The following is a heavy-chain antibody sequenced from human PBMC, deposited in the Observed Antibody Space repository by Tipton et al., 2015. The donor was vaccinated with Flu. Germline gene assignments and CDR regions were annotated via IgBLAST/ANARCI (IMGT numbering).Heavy chain of an antibody. Sequence: SLRLFCAASGFNVSSNYMSWVRQAPGKGLEWVSLMYGGGAADYADSTKGRFTISRDSSKNTLYLQMASLRVEDTAVYYCARKTDGARGDYWGQGTLVTVPS. J-gene: IGHJ4*02. CDR3: ARKTDGARGDY. V-gene: IGHV3-53*01. D-gene: IGHD4-17*01. CDR2: MYGGGAA. CDR1: GFNVSSNY.